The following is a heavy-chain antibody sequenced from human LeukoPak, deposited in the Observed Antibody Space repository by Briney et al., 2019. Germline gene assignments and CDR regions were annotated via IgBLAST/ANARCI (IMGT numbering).Heavy chain of an antibody. Sequence: GASVKVSCKPSGYTFTGYYIHWVRQAPGQGLEWIGWINPNNGGTNYAQKFQGRVTMTRDTSISTAYMELNRLTSDDTAVYYCARDKYTGYETFDYWGQGTPVTVSS. CDR2: INPNNGGT. CDR1: GYTFTGYY. CDR3: ARDKYTGYETFDY. D-gene: IGHD5-12*01. V-gene: IGHV1-2*02. J-gene: IGHJ4*02.